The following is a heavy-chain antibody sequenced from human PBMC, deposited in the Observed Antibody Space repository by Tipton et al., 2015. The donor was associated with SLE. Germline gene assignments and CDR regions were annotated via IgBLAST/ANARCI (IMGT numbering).Heavy chain of an antibody. CDR1: GGSISSYF. D-gene: IGHD3-10*01. V-gene: IGHV4-59*01. CDR2: IFYTGST. CDR3: ARDRGPDGSGLNWFDP. Sequence: GLVKPSETLSLTCTVSGGSISSYFWTWIRQPPGKGLEWIGHIFYTGSTNYNPSLKSRVTISVDTSKNQFSLKLSSVTAADTAVYYCARDRGPDGSGLNWFDPWGQGTLVTVSS. J-gene: IGHJ5*02.